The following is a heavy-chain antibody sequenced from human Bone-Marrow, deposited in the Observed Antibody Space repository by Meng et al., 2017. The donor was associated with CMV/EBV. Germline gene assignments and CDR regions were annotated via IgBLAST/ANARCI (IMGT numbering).Heavy chain of an antibody. V-gene: IGHV4-34*01. J-gene: IGHJ5*02. Sequence: SETLSLTCAVYGGSFSGYYWSWIRQPPGKGLEWIGEINHSGGTNYNPSLKSRVTISVDTSKNQFSLKLSSVTAADTAVYYCARGTIVVVPAAIQAYNWFDPWGQGTLVTVSS. CDR3: ARGTIVVVPAAIQAYNWFDP. D-gene: IGHD2-2*01. CDR2: INHSGGT. CDR1: GGSFSGYY.